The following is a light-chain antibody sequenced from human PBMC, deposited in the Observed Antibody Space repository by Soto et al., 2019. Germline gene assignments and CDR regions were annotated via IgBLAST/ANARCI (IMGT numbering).Light chain of an antibody. J-gene: IGLJ2*01. V-gene: IGLV4-69*01. CDR1: SGHSDYA. CDR2: LNSDGSY. Sequence: QPVLTQSPSASASLGASVKLTCTLSSGHSDYAIAWHQQQPEKGPRCLMNLNSDGSYTKGDGIPDRFSGSSSGAERYLIISSLESEDEADYYCQTWGDGFRVFGGGTKLTVL. CDR3: QTWGDGFRV.